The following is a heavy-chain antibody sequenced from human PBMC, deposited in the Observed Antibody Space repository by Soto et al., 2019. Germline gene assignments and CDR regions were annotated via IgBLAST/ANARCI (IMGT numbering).Heavy chain of an antibody. CDR3: VGPYYYGSGSYFHGMDV. Sequence: SETLSLTCAVSGYSISSGYYWGWIRQPPGKGLEWIGSIYHSGSTYYNPSLKSRVTISVDTSKNQFSLKLSSVTAADTAVYYCVGPYYYGSGSYFHGMDVWGQGTTVTVS. CDR1: GYSISSGYY. V-gene: IGHV4-38-2*01. J-gene: IGHJ6*02. D-gene: IGHD3-10*01. CDR2: IYHSGST.